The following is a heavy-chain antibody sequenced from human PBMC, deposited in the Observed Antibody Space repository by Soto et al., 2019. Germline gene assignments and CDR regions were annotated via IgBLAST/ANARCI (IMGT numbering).Heavy chain of an antibody. CDR1: DYAINRGYD. CDR2: MYHGGFS. CDR3: ARTVVVVVSNVPDYFDY. D-gene: IGHD2-15*01. Sequence: LSLPCGVCDYAINRGYDGVGVRQSPGKGLEWIGNMYHGGFSYYNPSLKGRVTISVDTWKNRLSLNLRSVTAADTAVYYCARTVVVVVSNVPDYFDYWGQGMLVTVSS. V-gene: IGHV4-38-2*01. J-gene: IGHJ4*02.